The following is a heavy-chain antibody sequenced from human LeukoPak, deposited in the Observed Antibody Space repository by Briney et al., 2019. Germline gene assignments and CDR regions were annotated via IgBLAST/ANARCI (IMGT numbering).Heavy chain of an antibody. Sequence: PGGSLRLSCAASGFTFDDYAMHWVRQAPGKGLEWVSGISWNSGSIGYADSVKGRFTISRDNAKNSLYLQMNSLRAEDTAVYYCARGGGNWGQGTLVTVSS. CDR2: ISWNSGSI. J-gene: IGHJ4*02. CDR3: ARGGGN. CDR1: GFTFDDYA. V-gene: IGHV3-9*01. D-gene: IGHD3-16*01.